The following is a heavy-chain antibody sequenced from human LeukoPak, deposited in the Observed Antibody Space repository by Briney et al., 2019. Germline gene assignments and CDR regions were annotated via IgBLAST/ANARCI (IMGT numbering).Heavy chain of an antibody. CDR2: INPSGGST. CDR1: GYTFTSYY. J-gene: IGHJ3*02. V-gene: IGHV1-46*01. Sequence: ASVKVSCKASGYTFTSYYMHWVRQAPGQGLEWMGIINPSGGSTSYAQKFQDRVTMTRDTSTSTVYMELSSLRSEDTAVYYCARDLFIAAAGNAFDIWGQGTMVTVSS. CDR3: ARDLFIAAAGNAFDI. D-gene: IGHD6-13*01.